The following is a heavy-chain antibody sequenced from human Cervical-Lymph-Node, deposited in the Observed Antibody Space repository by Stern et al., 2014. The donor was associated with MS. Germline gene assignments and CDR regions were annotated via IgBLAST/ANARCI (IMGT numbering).Heavy chain of an antibody. CDR3: ATVGGSYVY. J-gene: IGHJ4*02. Sequence: QVQLVQSGAEVKKPGASVKVSCKVSGHTLTELLMHWVRQAPGKGLEWMGGLDPEDGETVYRQKFQGRVTMTEDTSTDTAYMELSSLTSDDTAVYFCATVGGSYVYWGQGTLITVSS. V-gene: IGHV1-24*01. CDR1: GHTLTELL. D-gene: IGHD1-26*01. CDR2: LDPEDGET.